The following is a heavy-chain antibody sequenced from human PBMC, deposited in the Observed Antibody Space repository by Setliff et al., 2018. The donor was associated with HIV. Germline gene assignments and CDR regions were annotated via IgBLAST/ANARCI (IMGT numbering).Heavy chain of an antibody. D-gene: IGHD3-22*01. CDR2: ISGSGGST. J-gene: IGHJ4*02. CDR1: GFLFHTYW. Sequence: PGGSLRLSCAASGFLFHTYWMSWVRQAPGKGLEWVSAISGSGGSTYYADSVRGRFTISRDNAKNSLYLQMNSLRAEDTAVYYRATIVESSGYHGGNYFDFWGRGSLVTVSS. V-gene: IGHV3-23*01. CDR3: ATIVESSGYHGGNYFDF.